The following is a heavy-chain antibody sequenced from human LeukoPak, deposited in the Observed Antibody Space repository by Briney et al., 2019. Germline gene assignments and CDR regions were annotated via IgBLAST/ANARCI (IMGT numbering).Heavy chain of an antibody. Sequence: GGSLRLSCAASGFTFSSYGMSWVRQAPGKGLEWVSVIYSGGSTYYAESVKGRFTISRDNSKNTLYLQMKSLRAEDTAVYYCARERNLEIAVAGTIFNYWGQGTLVTVSS. J-gene: IGHJ4*02. CDR3: ARERNLEIAVAGTIFNY. CDR1: GFTFSSYG. V-gene: IGHV3-66*01. D-gene: IGHD6-19*01. CDR2: IYSGGST.